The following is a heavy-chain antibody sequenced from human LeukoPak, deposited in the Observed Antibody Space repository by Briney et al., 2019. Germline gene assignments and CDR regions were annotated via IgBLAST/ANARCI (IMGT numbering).Heavy chain of an antibody. CDR2: IVHSGNT. CDR3: VRFGSSTWYKGAFDI. V-gene: IGHV4-34*12. J-gene: IGHJ3*02. D-gene: IGHD1-1*01. Sequence: KPSETLSLTCAVYGGSFSGYYWSWIRQPPGKGLEWIGGIVHSGNTKYNPSLKSRVTISVDTSKNQFSPNLTSVTAADTAVYYCVRFGSSTWYKGAFDIWGQGTMVTVAS. CDR1: GGSFSGYY.